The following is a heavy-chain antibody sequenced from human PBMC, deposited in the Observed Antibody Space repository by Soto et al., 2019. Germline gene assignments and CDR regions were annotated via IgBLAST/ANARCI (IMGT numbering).Heavy chain of an antibody. V-gene: IGHV4-59*08. CDR3: ARQWLVSGNWFDP. J-gene: IGHJ5*02. D-gene: IGHD6-19*01. Sequence: QVQLQESGPGLVKPSETLSLTCTVSGGSISSYYWSWIRQPPGKGLEWIGYIYYSGSTNYNPSLKSRVTISVDTSKNQFSLQLSSVTAADTAVYYCARQWLVSGNWFDPWGQGTLVTVSS. CDR1: GGSISSYY. CDR2: IYYSGST.